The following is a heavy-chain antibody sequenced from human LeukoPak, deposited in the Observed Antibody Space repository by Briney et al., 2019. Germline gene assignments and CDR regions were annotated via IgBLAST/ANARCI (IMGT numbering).Heavy chain of an antibody. CDR3: ASTGYSSSFGDG. V-gene: IGHV4-39*01. CDR1: GGSISSSSYY. D-gene: IGHD6-13*01. J-gene: IGHJ4*02. Sequence: SETLSLTCTVSGGSISSSSYYWGWIRQPPGKGLEWIGSIYYSGSTYYNPSLKSRVTISVDTSKNQFSLKLSSVTAADTAVYYCASTGYSSSFGDGWGQGTLVTVSS. CDR2: IYYSGST.